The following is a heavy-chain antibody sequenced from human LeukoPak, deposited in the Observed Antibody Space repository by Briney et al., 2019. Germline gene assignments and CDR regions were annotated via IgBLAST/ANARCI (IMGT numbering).Heavy chain of an antibody. V-gene: IGHV3-48*03. CDR2: ISRGGSTI. CDR1: GFSFSSYE. Sequence: GGSLRLSCAASGFSFSSYEVNWVRQAPGKGLEWVSYISRGGSTIYYADSVKGRFTFSRDNAKNSLYLQMNSLRAEDTAVYYCASNTGYSYGYFDYWGQGTLVTVSS. CDR3: ASNTGYSYGYFDY. D-gene: IGHD5-18*01. J-gene: IGHJ4*02.